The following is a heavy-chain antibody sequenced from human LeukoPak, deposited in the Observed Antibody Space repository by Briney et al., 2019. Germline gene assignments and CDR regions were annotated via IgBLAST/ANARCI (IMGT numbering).Heavy chain of an antibody. D-gene: IGHD2-2*01. CDR2: ISSSGSTI. V-gene: IGHV3-11*01. Sequence: GGSLRLSCAASGFTFSDYYMGWIRQAPGKGLEWVSYISSSGSTIYYADSVKGRFTISRDNAKNSLYLQMNSLRAEDTAMYYCARECSSTSCPVLDWGQGTLVTVSS. J-gene: IGHJ4*02. CDR3: ARECSSTSCPVLD. CDR1: GFTFSDYY.